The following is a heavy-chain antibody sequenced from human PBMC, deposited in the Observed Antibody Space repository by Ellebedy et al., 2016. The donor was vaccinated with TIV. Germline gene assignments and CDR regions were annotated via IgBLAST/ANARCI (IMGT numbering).Heavy chain of an antibody. CDR3: ARGDSIVVVPAAIYYYYGMDV. D-gene: IGHD2-2*01. CDR1: GFTFSSYS. CDR2: ISSSSSTI. V-gene: IGHV3-48*04. J-gene: IGHJ6*02. Sequence: GGSLRLSXAASGFTFSSYSMNWVRQAPGKGLEWVSYISSSSSTIYYADSVKGRFTISRDNAKNTLYLQMNSLRAEDTAVYYCARGDSIVVVPAAIYYYYGMDVWGQGTTVTVSS.